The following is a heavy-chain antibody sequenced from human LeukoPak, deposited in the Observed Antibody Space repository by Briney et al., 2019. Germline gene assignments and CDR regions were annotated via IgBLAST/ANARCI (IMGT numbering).Heavy chain of an antibody. J-gene: IGHJ4*02. V-gene: IGHV3-30*04. CDR1: GFTFSNYA. Sequence: GGSLRLSCAASGFTFSNYALHWVRQAPGKGLERVAVISYDGSNKFYADSVRGRFTIPRDNSKNTLFLQMNSLRPEDTAVYYCARGPDYDILADYFDYWGQGTLVTVSS. D-gene: IGHD3-9*01. CDR2: ISYDGSNK. CDR3: ARGPDYDILADYFDY.